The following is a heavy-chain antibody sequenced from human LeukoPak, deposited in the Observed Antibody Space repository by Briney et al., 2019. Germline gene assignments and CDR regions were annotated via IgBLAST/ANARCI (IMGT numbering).Heavy chain of an antibody. Sequence: GGSLRLSCAASGFIFSSYEMNWVRQAPGKGLEWISHISSGAISMYYADSVKGRFTISRDNAKNLLYLQMNSLRAEDTAVYYCARAITGTNYYYGMDVWGQGTTVTVSS. CDR2: ISSGAISM. V-gene: IGHV3-48*03. J-gene: IGHJ6*01. D-gene: IGHD1/OR15-1a*01. CDR3: ARAITGTNYYYGMDV. CDR1: GFIFSSYE.